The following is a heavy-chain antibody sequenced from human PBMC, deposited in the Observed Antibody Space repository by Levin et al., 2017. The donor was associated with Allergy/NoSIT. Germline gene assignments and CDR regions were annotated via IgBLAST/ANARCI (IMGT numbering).Heavy chain of an antibody. CDR2: ISYDGNGK. J-gene: IGHJ4*02. V-gene: IGHV3-30*04. CDR1: GFSFSSYA. Sequence: GGSLRLSCAASGFSFSSYAIHWVRQAPGKGLEWVAVISYDGNGKYYADSVKGRFTISRDNSKNTLYLQMNSLRADDTAVYYCASQHIVVVTAIIDYWGQGTLVTVSS. D-gene: IGHD2-21*02. CDR3: ASQHIVVVTAIIDY.